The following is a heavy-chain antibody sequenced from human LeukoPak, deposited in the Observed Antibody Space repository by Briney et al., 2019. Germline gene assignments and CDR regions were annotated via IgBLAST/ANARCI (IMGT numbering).Heavy chain of an antibody. CDR3: VREYSIGHSLTPAFDY. CDR2: INSGSSYI. CDR1: GFTFNTYT. D-gene: IGHD3-22*01. Sequence: PGGSLRLSCAASGFTFNTYTLNWVRQAPGQGLEWLSSINSGSSYIYYADSVRGRFTVSRDNAQNSLYLQMGSLSAEDTAVHYCVREYSIGHSLTPAFDYWGQGTLVTVSS. J-gene: IGHJ4*02. V-gene: IGHV3-21*01.